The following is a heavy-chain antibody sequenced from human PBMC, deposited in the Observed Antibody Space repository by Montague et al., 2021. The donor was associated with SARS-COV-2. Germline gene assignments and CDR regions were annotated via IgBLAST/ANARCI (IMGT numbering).Heavy chain of an antibody. V-gene: IGHV4-39*01. CDR1: GESISSDRYY. CDR2: INYSGDT. D-gene: IGHD6-19*01. J-gene: IGHJ4*01. Sequence: SETLSLTCTVSGESISSDRYYWGWIRQPPGKGLEWIASINYSGDTYYXPSLKSRVTISIDTSRHQFSLKVNSVTAADTAVYYCARPGPTSGWFYFDDWGHGTLATVSS. CDR3: ARPGPTSGWFYFDD.